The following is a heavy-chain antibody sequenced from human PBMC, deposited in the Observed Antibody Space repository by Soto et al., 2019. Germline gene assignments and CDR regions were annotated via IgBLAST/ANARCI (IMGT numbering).Heavy chain of an antibody. D-gene: IGHD7-27*01. V-gene: IGHV3-23*01. Sequence: EVQLLDSGGGLVQPGGSLRLSCAASGFTFINYAMNWVRQAPGKGLQWVATISGGGDATFYTDSGKGRFTISIDFCSNTASLQMTSLGAEDTAVYYCASKVLGSTRSPDYWYFDLWGRGTLVTVSS. J-gene: IGHJ2*01. CDR2: ISGGGDAT. CDR3: ASKVLGSTRSPDYWYFDL. CDR1: GFTFINYA.